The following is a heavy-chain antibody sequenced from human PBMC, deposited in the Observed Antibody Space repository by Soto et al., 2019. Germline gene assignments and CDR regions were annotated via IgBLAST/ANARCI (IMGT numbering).Heavy chain of an antibody. CDR1: GATITNNHW. CDR2: IYHTGIA. J-gene: IGHJ6*02. V-gene: IGHV4-4*02. D-gene: IGHD3-16*01. Sequence: LPLTRTVYGATITNNHWWCGVRQPQGKGPELIGEIYHTGIAHYNPSLESRVAFSVDKSKNQFSLSLTSVTAADTAVDYCVSKLGRYYYRLDVWGPGTTVT. CDR3: VSKLGRYYYRLDV.